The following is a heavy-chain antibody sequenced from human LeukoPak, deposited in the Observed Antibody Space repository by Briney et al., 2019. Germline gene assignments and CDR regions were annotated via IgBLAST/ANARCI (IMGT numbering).Heavy chain of an antibody. D-gene: IGHD4-17*01. V-gene: IGHV1-18*01. CDR1: GYTFTTYG. CDR2: ISAYNGYT. J-gene: IGHJ4*02. CDR3: ASHYGDYGYFDY. Sequence: ASVKVSCKASGYTFTTYGISWVRQAPGQGLEWMGWISAYNGYTNYAQNFQGRVTMTTDASTSTAYLELRSLRSDDTAVYYCASHYGDYGYFDYWGQGTLVTVSS.